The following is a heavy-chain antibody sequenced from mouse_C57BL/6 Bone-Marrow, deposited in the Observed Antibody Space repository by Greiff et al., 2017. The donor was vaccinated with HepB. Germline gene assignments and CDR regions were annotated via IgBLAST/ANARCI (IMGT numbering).Heavy chain of an antibody. CDR2: IDPETGGT. V-gene: IGHV1-15*01. D-gene: IGHD2-1*01. Sequence: VQLQQSGAELVRPGASVTLSCKASGYTFTDYEMHWVKQTPVHGLEWIGAIDPETGGTAYNQKFKGKAILTADKSSSTAYMELRSLTSEDSAVYYCTRPQLPDYWGQGTSVTVSS. J-gene: IGHJ4*01. CDR3: TRPQLPDY. CDR1: GYTFTDYE.